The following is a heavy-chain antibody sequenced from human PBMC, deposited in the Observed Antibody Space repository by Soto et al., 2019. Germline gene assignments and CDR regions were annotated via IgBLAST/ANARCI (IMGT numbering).Heavy chain of an antibody. Sequence: QVQLQESGPGLVKPSETLSLTCTVSGGSISSISNHYCSWIRQPPGKGLEWIGYISYSGYTSYNPPLKSRVILSVDTSKNQVSLNLASVTAADTAVYYCATQGFGVLHGLVDVWGQGTTVTVSS. CDR1: GGSISSISNHY. V-gene: IGHV4-59*08. CDR2: ISYSGYT. CDR3: ATQGFGVLHGLVDV. D-gene: IGHD3-10*01. J-gene: IGHJ6*02.